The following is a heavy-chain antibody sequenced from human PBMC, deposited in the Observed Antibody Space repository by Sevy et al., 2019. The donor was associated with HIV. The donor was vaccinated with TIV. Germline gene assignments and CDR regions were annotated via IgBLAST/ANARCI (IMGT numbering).Heavy chain of an antibody. CDR1: GYTFTSYG. Sequence: ASLKVSCKASGYTFTSYGISWVRQAPGQGLEWMGWISAYNGNTNYAQKLQGRVTMTTDTSTSTAYMELRSLRSDDTAVYYCARVPITMIVVVITDLGAFDIWGQGTMVTVSS. V-gene: IGHV1-18*01. D-gene: IGHD3-22*01. J-gene: IGHJ3*02. CDR2: ISAYNGNT. CDR3: ARVPITMIVVVITDLGAFDI.